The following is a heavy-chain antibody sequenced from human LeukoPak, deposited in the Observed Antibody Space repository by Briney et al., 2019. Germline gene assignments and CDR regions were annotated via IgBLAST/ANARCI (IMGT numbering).Heavy chain of an antibody. V-gene: IGHV3-23*01. CDR3: AXSXSDXXSKPNYXXX. J-gene: IGHJ4*02. D-gene: IGHD5-24*01. CDR2: ISASGAIT. CDR1: GFTFRNYA. Sequence: PGGSLRLSCAAAGFTFRNYAMSWVRQPPGKGLEWVSVISASGAITNYADSVEGRFIISRDHSKNTLYLQMSSLRAEDTARYYCAXSXSDXXSKPNYXXXXGQGXXXXVSS.